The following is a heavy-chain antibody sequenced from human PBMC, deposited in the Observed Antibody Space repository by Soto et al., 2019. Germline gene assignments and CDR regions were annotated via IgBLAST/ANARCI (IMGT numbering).Heavy chain of an antibody. CDR1: GFTFSNYG. CDR2: ISYDGNVA. J-gene: IGHJ4*02. Sequence: QVQLVESEGGVVQPGRSLRLSCAASGFTFSNYGMHWVRQAPGKGLEWVTVISYDGNVAYYADSVKGRFTSSRDNSKNTLYLQMNNLSTDETAVYYCATEGPITNRYFDYWGQGTLVNVSS. V-gene: IGHV3-30*03. CDR3: ATEGPITNRYFDY.